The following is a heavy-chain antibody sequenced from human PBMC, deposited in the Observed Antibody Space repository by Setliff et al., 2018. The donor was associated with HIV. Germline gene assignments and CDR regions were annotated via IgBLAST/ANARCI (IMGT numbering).Heavy chain of an antibody. J-gene: IGHJ3*02. CDR2: VHVGGGRT. D-gene: IGHD2-2*03. V-gene: IGHV3-23*01. CDR3: AQPINGLGPRAFDI. CDR1: GFTFGDYG. Sequence: GGSLRLSCTASGFTFGDYGMNWVRQAPGKGPEWVSVVHVGGGRTDYADSVRGRFVISRDDSKNMLYLQMSGLRGDDTAMYYCAQPINGLGPRAFDIWGPGTMVTVSS.